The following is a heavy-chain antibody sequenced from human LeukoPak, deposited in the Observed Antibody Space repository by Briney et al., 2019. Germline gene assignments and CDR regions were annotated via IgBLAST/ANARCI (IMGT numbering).Heavy chain of an antibody. D-gene: IGHD4-23*01. CDR1: GFTFSNAW. J-gene: IGHJ6*02. CDR3: ARDNSAYYYGMGV. V-gene: IGHV3-23*01. Sequence: GGSLRLSCAASGFTFSNAWMSWVRQAPGKGLEWVSAISGSGGSTYYADSVKGRFTISRDNSKNTLYLQMNSLRAEDTAVYYCARDNSAYYYGMGVWGQGTTVTVSS. CDR2: ISGSGGST.